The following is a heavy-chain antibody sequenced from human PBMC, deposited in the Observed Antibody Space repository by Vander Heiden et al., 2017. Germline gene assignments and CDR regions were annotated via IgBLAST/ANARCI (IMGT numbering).Heavy chain of an antibody. CDR2: ISGSGGST. CDR1: GFTFSSYA. V-gene: IGHV3-23*01. Sequence: EVQLLESGGGLVQPGGSLRLSCAASGFTFSSYAMRWVRQAPGKGLEWVSAISGSGGSTYYADSVKGRFTISRDNSKNTLYLQMNSLRAEDTAVYYCAKGYSSSARYYYYGMDVWGQGTTVTVSS. D-gene: IGHD6-6*01. J-gene: IGHJ6*02. CDR3: AKGYSSSARYYYYGMDV.